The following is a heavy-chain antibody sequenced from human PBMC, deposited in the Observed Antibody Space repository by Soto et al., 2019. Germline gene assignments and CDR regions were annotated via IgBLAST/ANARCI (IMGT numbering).Heavy chain of an antibody. CDR1: GFTFSSYW. D-gene: IGHD3-3*01. CDR2: IKQDGSEK. V-gene: IGHV3-7*01. J-gene: IGHJ4*02. Sequence: EVQLVESGGGLVQPGGSLRLSCAASGFTFSSYWMSWVRQAPGKGLEWVANIKQDGSEKYYVDSVKGRFTISRDNAKNSLYLQMNSLRAEDTAVYYCARGPWGFLECLLSGFDYWGQGTLVTVSS. CDR3: ARGPWGFLECLLSGFDY.